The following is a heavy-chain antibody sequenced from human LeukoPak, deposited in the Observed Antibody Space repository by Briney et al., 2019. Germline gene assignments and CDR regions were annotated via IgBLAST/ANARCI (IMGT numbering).Heavy chain of an antibody. CDR1: GGSISSYY. D-gene: IGHD3-10*01. CDR2: IYYSGST. CDR3: ARAVLLWAGWFDP. J-gene: IGHJ5*02. Sequence: SETLSLTCTVSGGSISSYYWSWIRQPPGKGLEWIGYIYYSGSTNYNPSLKSRVTISVDTSKNQFSLELSSVTAADTAVYYCARAVLLWAGWFDPWGQGTLVTVSS. V-gene: IGHV4-59*01.